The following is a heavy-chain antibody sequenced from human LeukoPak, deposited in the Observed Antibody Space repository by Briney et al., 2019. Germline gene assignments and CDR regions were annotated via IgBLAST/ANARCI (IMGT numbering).Heavy chain of an antibody. CDR3: ARRIAAAGIYYLDY. V-gene: IGHV1-69*13. J-gene: IGHJ4*02. D-gene: IGHD6-13*01. CDR1: GGTFSSYA. Sequence: ASVKVSCKASGGTFSSYAISWVRQAPGQGLEWMGGIIPIFGTANYAQKFQGRVTITADESTSTAYMELSSLRSEDTAVYYCARRIAAAGIYYLDYWGQGTLVTVSS. CDR2: IIPIFGTA.